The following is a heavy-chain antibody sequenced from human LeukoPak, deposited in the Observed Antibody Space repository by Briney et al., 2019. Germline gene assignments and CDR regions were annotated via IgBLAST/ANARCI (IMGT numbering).Heavy chain of an antibody. J-gene: IGHJ6*02. CDR1: GGSVSSGSYY. V-gene: IGHV4-61*01. Sequence: ETLSLTCTVSGGSVSSGSYYWSWLRQPPGKGLEWIGYIYYSGSTNYNPSLKSRVTISVDTSKNQFSLKLSSVTAADTAVYYCARDNLNYGDYYYYYYGMDVWGQGTTVTVSS. CDR3: ARDNLNYGDYYYYYYGMDV. CDR2: IYYSGST. D-gene: IGHD4-17*01.